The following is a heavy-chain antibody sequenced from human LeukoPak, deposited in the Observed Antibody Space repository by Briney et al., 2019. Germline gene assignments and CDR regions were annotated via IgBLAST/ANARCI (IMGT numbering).Heavy chain of an antibody. CDR1: DASISGYY. J-gene: IGHJ4*02. Sequence: PSETLSLTCTVSDASISGYYWSWIRQPPGEGLEWIAYFHYTGTRNYNPSLKSRVTVSVDTSKNQFSLTLTSVTAADTAVYYCASVLYGANGFDYWGQGTPVTVSS. V-gene: IGHV4-59*01. CDR2: FHYTGTR. D-gene: IGHD4-23*01. CDR3: ASVLYGANGFDY.